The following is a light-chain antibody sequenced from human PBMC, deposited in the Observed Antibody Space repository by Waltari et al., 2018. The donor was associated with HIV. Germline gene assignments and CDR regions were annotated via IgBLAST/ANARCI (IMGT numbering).Light chain of an antibody. CDR2: DIT. J-gene: IGLJ3*02. CDR1: SSDVGDCNY. CDR3: CSYAGTYTWV. Sequence: HSALTQPRSVSGSPGQSVTISCTGTSSDVGDCNYVSWYQQHPGKAPKLLIFDITKRPSGVPDRFSGSKSGNTASLTISGLHLEDEANYYCCSYAGTYTWVFGGGTTLTVL. V-gene: IGLV2-11*01.